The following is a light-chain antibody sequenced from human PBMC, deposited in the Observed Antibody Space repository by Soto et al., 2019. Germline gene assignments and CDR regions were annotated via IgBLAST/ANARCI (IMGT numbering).Light chain of an antibody. V-gene: IGKV3-20*01. CDR3: QHYRTSPPLFT. J-gene: IGKJ3*01. Sequence: EIVLTQSPGTLSLSPGERATLSCRASQSVSSSFLAWYQQKHGQAPRLLIYGASSRAAGIPDRFSGRGSGTDFTLTISRLEPDDFAVYYCQHYRTSPPLFTFGPGTKVDI. CDR1: QSVSSSF. CDR2: GAS.